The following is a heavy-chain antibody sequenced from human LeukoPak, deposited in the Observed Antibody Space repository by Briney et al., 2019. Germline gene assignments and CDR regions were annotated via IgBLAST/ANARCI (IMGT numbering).Heavy chain of an antibody. CDR1: GGSISSGGYY. CDR2: IYYSGST. D-gene: IGHD4-17*01. CDR3: ARGGGDVGYFDY. V-gene: IGHV4-31*03. J-gene: IGHJ4*02. Sequence: SETLSLTCTVSGGSISSGGYYWSWIRQHPGKGLEWIGYIYYSGSTYYNPSLKSRVTISVDTSKNQFSLKLSSVTAADTAVYYCARGGGDVGYFDYSGQGTLVTVSS.